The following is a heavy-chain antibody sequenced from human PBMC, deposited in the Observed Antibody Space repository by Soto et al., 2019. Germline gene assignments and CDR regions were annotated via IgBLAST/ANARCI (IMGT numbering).Heavy chain of an antibody. Sequence: EVQLLESGGGLVQPGGSLRLSCAVSGFTFTNYAMTWVRQAAGKGLEWVSSISSNGVNTFYADSVKGRFAISRDTSKNTLAVRMHSLRGEDTAVYFCAKGGIGELLGLDYWGQGTLVTVSS. CDR3: AKGGIGELLGLDY. V-gene: IGHV3-23*01. CDR2: ISSNGVNT. D-gene: IGHD7-27*01. J-gene: IGHJ4*02. CDR1: GFTFTNYA.